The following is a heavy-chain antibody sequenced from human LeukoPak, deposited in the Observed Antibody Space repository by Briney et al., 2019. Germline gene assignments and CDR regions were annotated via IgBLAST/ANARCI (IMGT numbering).Heavy chain of an antibody. CDR1: RFTFSSYT. J-gene: IGHJ4*02. Sequence: GGSLRLSCAATRFTFSSYTMNWVRQAPGEGLEWVSCISKSSTSIYYADSVRGRFTISRDNADNSLYLQMNSLRAEDTAVNYCARSVPNAPFDYWGQGTLVTVSS. CDR2: ISKSSTSI. D-gene: IGHD2-2*01. V-gene: IGHV3-21*01. CDR3: ARSVPNAPFDY.